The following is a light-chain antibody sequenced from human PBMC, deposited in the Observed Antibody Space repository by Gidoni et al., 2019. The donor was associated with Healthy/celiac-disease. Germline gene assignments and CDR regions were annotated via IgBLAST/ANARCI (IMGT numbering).Light chain of an antibody. Sequence: DIQMTQSPSSLSASVGDRVTITCRASPSISSYLTWYQQKPGKAPKLLIYAASSLQSGVPSRFSGSGSVTDFTLTISSLQPEDFATYYCQQSYSTPLYTFGQGTKLEIK. CDR1: PSISSY. CDR2: AAS. CDR3: QQSYSTPLYT. J-gene: IGKJ2*01. V-gene: IGKV1-39*01.